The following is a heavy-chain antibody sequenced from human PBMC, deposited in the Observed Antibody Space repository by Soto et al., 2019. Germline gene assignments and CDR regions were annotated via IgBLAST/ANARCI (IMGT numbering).Heavy chain of an antibody. Sequence: GASVKVSCKASGYTFTSCYMHWVRQAPGQGLEWMGIINPSGGSTSYAQKFQGRVTMTRDTSTSTVYMELSSLRSEDTAVYYCARDRVVVAATRRLDAFDIWGQGTMVTVSS. CDR1: GYTFTSCY. D-gene: IGHD2-15*01. CDR3: ARDRVVVAATRRLDAFDI. J-gene: IGHJ3*02. V-gene: IGHV1-46*01. CDR2: INPSGGST.